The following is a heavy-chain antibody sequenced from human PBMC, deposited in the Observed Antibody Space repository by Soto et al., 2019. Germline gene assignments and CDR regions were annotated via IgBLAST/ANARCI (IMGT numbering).Heavy chain of an antibody. CDR1: GDTFTTYY. CDR2: IKPSGPST. Sequence: GSVKVSCKASGDTFTTYYMHWGRQAPGKGAEWMGVIKPSGPSTTHAQKFQGRVTMTRDNAKSTVYLEMNSLRSDDTAVYYCARVEVYYDFLIGYKGTGQMNWGQGTLVTASS. D-gene: IGHD3-3*01. J-gene: IGHJ4*02. CDR3: ARVEVYYDFLIGYKGTGQMN. V-gene: IGHV1-46*01.